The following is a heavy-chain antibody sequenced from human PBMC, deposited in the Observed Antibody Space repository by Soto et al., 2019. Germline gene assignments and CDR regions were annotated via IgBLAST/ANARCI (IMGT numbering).Heavy chain of an antibody. D-gene: IGHD3-10*01. Sequence: GGSLRLSCAASGFTFSSYGMHWVRQAPGKGLEWVAVIWYDGSNKYYADSVKGRFTISRDNSKNTLYLQMNSLRAEDTAVYYCARDDDGSGSYYKGPDYWGQGTLVTVSS. V-gene: IGHV3-33*01. CDR3: ARDDDGSGSYYKGPDY. J-gene: IGHJ4*02. CDR1: GFTFSSYG. CDR2: IWYDGSNK.